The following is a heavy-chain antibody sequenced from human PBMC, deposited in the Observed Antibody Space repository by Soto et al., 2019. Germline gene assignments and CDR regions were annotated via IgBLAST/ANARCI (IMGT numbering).Heavy chain of an antibody. V-gene: IGHV4-34*01. CDR2: INHSGST. CDR3: ARGMGEY. D-gene: IGHD3-16*01. CDR1: GGSFSGYY. Sequence: TLSLTCAVYGGSFSGYYWSWIRQPPGKGLEWIGEINHSGSTNYNPSLKSRVTISVDTSKNQFSLKLSSVTAADTALYYCARGMGEYWGQGTLVTVSS. J-gene: IGHJ4*02.